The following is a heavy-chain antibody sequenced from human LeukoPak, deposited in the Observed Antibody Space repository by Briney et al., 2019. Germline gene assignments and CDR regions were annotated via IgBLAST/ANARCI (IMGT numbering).Heavy chain of an antibody. Sequence: PSETLSLTCAVYGGSFSGYYWSWIRQPPGKGLEWIGEINHSGSTNYNPSLKSRVTISVDTSKNQFSLKLSSVTAADTAVYYCARSSTVWWELRFLPRNAFDIWGQGTMVTVSS. D-gene: IGHD1-26*01. CDR2: INHSGST. V-gene: IGHV4-34*01. CDR1: GGSFSGYY. CDR3: ARSSTVWWELRFLPRNAFDI. J-gene: IGHJ3*02.